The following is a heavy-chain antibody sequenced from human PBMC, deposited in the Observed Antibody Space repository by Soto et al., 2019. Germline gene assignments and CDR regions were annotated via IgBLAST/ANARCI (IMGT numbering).Heavy chain of an antibody. CDR1: GGSFSGYY. CDR2: INHSGST. V-gene: IGHV4-34*01. Sequence: SETLSVTCAVYGGSFSGYYWSWIRQPPGKGLEWIGEINHSGSTNYNPSLKSRVTISVDTSKNQFSLKLSSVTAADTAVYYCARVIWKRYSYGGYYYMDVWGKGTTVTVSS. J-gene: IGHJ6*03. CDR3: ARVIWKRYSYGGYYYMDV. D-gene: IGHD5-18*01.